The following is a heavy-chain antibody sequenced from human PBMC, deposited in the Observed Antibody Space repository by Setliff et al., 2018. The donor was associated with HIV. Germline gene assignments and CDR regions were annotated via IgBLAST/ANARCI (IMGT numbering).Heavy chain of an antibody. CDR1: GGSITYYY. Sequence: PSETLSLTCTVSGGSITYYYWSWVRQPPGKGLEWIGYIYTSGSTNYNPSLKSRVTISADTSKNKFSLKLNTVIVANTAVYYWARHGRQLGERRIGAMDVWGQGATVTVSS. J-gene: IGHJ6*02. D-gene: IGHD6-6*01. V-gene: IGHV4-4*09. CDR3: ARHGRQLGERRIGAMDV. CDR2: IYTSGST.